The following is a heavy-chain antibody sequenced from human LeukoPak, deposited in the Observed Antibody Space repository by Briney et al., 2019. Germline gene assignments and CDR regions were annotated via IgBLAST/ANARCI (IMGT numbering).Heavy chain of an antibody. CDR3: ARDHYDILTGYYSDY. CDR1: GFTFSSYS. CDR2: ISSSSSYI. D-gene: IGHD3-9*01. J-gene: IGHJ4*02. Sequence: GRSLRLSCAASGFTFSSYSMNWVRQAPGKGLEWVSSISSSSSYIYYADSVKGRFTISRDNAKNSLYLQMNSLRAEDTAVYYCARDHYDILTGYYSDYWGQGTLVTVSS. V-gene: IGHV3-21*01.